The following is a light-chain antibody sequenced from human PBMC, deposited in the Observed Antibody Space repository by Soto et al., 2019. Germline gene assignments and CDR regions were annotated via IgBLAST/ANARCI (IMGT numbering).Light chain of an antibody. CDR3: QKYNSAPPT. CDR1: QTISIY. CDR2: AAS. V-gene: IGKV1-27*01. J-gene: IGKJ1*01. Sequence: DIQMTQSPSSLSTSVGDRVTITCRASQTISIYLAWYQQKPGKDPRLLIYAASTLQSGVPSRFSGSGSGTDFTLTISRLQPEDVATYYCQKYNSAPPTFGQGTKVEIK.